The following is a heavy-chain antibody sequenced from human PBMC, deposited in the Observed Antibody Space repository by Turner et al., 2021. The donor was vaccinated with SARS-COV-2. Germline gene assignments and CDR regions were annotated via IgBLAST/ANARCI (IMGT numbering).Heavy chain of an antibody. CDR3: ASSLDYYDSSGPEGWFDP. CDR2: LHYGGRS. D-gene: IGHD3-22*01. J-gene: IGHJ5*02. Sequence: QVQLQESGPGLVKPSETLSRTCTVPGGAASSGAYYWSWIRQPQGKGLEWIGYLHYGGRSNTNPSLRSRVTISAHTSKNQFSLNLSSVTAADTAVYYCASSLDYYDSSGPEGWFDPWGQGILVTVSS. V-gene: IGHV4-61*08. CDR1: GGAASSGAYY.